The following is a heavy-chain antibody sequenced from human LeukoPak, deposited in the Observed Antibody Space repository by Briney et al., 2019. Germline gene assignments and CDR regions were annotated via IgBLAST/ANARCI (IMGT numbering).Heavy chain of an antibody. CDR2: IYHSGST. CDR3: ASVNDYGDPLPRYMDV. Sequence: GSLRLSCAASGFTFSSYSMSWVRQPPGKGLEGIGEIYHSGSTNYNPSLTSRVTISVDKSKNQFSLKLSSVTAADTAVYYCASVNDYGDPLPRYMDVWGKGTAVTVSS. V-gene: IGHV4-4*02. J-gene: IGHJ6*03. CDR1: GFTFSSYSM. D-gene: IGHD4-17*01.